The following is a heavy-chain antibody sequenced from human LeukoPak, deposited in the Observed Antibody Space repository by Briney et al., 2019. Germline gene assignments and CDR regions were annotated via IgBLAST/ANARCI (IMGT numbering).Heavy chain of an antibody. J-gene: IGHJ4*02. V-gene: IGHV3-30*19. CDR2: VSRTGGTK. D-gene: IGHD2-15*01. Sequence: GGSLRLSCAASGLTFSNYGMHWVRQAPGKGLEWVAVVSRTGGTKYYVDSVQSRFSISRDNSKNTLYLQMNGLRAEDTGVYYCAKKWCSGGYGSYFDAWGQGTLVTVSS. CDR3: AKKWCSGGYGSYFDA. CDR1: GLTFSNYG.